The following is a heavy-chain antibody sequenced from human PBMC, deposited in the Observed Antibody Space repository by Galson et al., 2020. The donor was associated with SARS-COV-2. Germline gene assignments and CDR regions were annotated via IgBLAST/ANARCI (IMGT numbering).Heavy chain of an antibody. CDR1: GGSISSGSYY. CDR3: AREGEYYYVSSGYYSIDY. D-gene: IGHD3-22*01. Sequence: SETLSLTCTVSGGSISSGSYYWRWIRQPAGTGLDWIGHIYTSGSTNYNPSLKSRVTISVDTSKNQFSLKLSAVTAADTAVYYCAREGEYYYVSSGYYSIDYWGQGTLVTVSS. V-gene: IGHV4-61*09. J-gene: IGHJ4*02. CDR2: IYTSGST.